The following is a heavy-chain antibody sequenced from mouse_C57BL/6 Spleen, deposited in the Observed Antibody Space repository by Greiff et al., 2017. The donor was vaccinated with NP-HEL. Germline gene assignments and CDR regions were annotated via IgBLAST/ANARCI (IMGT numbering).Heavy chain of an antibody. D-gene: IGHD2-10*01. J-gene: IGHJ3*01. CDR2: IDPETGGT. CDR1: GYTFTDYE. CDR3: TRGGPTSPFAY. V-gene: IGHV1-15*01. Sequence: SGAELVRPGASVTLSCKASGYTFTDYEMHWVKQTPVHGLEWIGAIDPETGGTAYNQKFKGKAILTADKSSSTAYMELRSLTSEDSAVYYCTRGGPTSPFAYWGQGTLVTVSA.